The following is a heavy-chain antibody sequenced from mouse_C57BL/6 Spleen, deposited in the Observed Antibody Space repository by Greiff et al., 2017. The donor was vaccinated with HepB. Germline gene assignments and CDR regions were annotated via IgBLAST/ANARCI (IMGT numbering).Heavy chain of an antibody. D-gene: IGHD1-1*01. J-gene: IGHJ1*03. V-gene: IGHV1-69*01. CDR2: IDPSDSYT. Sequence: VQLQQPGAELVMPGASVKLSCKASGYTFTSYWMHWVKQRPGQGLEWIGEIDPSDSYTNYNQKFKGKSTLTVDKSSSTAYMQLSSLTSEDSAVDYCARNYGSSEYFDVWGTGTTVTVSS. CDR1: GYTFTSYW. CDR3: ARNYGSSEYFDV.